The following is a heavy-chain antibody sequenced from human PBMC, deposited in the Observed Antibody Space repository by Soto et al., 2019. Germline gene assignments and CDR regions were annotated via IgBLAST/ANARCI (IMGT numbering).Heavy chain of an antibody. D-gene: IGHD1-26*01. CDR2: IWYDGSNK. Sequence: QVQLVESGGGVVQPGRSLRLSCAASGFTFSSYGMHWVRQAPGKGLEWVAVIWYDGSNKYYADSVKGRFTISRDNSKNTLYLQMNSLRAEDTAVYYCAREALTGELLHWFDPWGQGTLVTVSS. CDR3: AREALTGELLHWFDP. J-gene: IGHJ5*02. CDR1: GFTFSSYG. V-gene: IGHV3-33*01.